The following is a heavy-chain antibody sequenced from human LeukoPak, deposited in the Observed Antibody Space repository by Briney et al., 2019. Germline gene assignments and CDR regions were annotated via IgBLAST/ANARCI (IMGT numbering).Heavy chain of an antibody. Sequence: PGGSLRLSCAASGFTFSIYNMNWVRQAPGKGLEWVSSITSTSRYIYYGDSVKGRFTISRDNSKNTLYLQMNSLRPEDTAVYYCAKVRVGTAHFDYWGQGTLVTVSS. CDR3: AKVRVGTAHFDY. CDR1: GFTFSIYN. V-gene: IGHV3-21*01. CDR2: ITSTSRYI. D-gene: IGHD2-15*01. J-gene: IGHJ4*02.